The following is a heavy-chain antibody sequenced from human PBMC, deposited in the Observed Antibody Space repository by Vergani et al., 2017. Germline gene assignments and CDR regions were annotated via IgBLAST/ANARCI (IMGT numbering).Heavy chain of an antibody. Sequence: QVQLQESGPGLVKPSETLSLTCTVSGYSISSGYYWSWIRQPAGKGLEWIGRIYTSGSTNYNPSLKSRVTMSVDTSKNQFSLKLSSVTAADTAVYYCARGGSSWPTAIDPWGQGTLVTVSS. CDR2: IYTSGST. D-gene: IGHD6-13*01. J-gene: IGHJ5*02. V-gene: IGHV4-61*02. CDR1: GYSISSGYY. CDR3: ARGGSSWPTAIDP.